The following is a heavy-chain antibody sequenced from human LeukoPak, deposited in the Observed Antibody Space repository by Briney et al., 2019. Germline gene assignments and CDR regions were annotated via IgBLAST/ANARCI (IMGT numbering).Heavy chain of an antibody. CDR1: GGSISSSSCY. J-gene: IGHJ6*02. CDR2: IYYSGST. V-gene: IGHV4-39*01. CDR3: ARATEEYYDFWSGYSNYYYYYGMDV. Sequence: SETLSLTCTVSGGSISSSSCYWGWICQPPGKGLEWIGSIYYSGSTNYNPSLKSRVTISVDTSKNQFSLKLSSVTAADTAVYYCARATEEYYDFWSGYSNYYYYYGMDVWGQGTTVTVSS. D-gene: IGHD3-3*01.